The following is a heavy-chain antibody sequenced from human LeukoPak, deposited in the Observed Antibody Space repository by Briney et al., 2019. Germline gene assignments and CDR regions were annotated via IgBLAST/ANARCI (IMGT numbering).Heavy chain of an antibody. CDR2: INHSGST. CDR1: GGSFSGYY. CDR3: ATYLGTTLFFDY. J-gene: IGHJ4*02. D-gene: IGHD1-1*01. V-gene: IGHV4-34*01. Sequence: SETLSLTCAVYGGSFSGYYWSWIRQPPGKGLEWIGEINHSGSTNYNPSLKSRVTISVDTSKNQFSLKLSSVTAADTAVYYCATYLGTTLFFDYWGQGTLVTVSS.